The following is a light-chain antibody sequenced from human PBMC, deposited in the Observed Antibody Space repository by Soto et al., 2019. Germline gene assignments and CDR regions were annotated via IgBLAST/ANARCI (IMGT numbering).Light chain of an antibody. CDR2: GAS. CDR3: QQYGSLSWT. Sequence: ELVLTQSPGPLPLSPGERATLSCRSSQSVSSRYLAWYQQKPGQAPRLLIYGASSRATGIPDRFSGRGSGTDFTLTISRLEPEDFAVYYCQQYGSLSWTSGQGTRWIS. J-gene: IGKJ1*01. V-gene: IGKV3-20*01. CDR1: QSVSSRY.